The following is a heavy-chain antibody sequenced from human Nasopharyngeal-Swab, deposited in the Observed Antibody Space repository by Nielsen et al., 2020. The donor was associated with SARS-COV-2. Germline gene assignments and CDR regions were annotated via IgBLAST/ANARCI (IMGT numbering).Heavy chain of an antibody. V-gene: IGHV4-34*01. CDR2: INHSGST. J-gene: IGHJ4*02. CDR3: ARGPVVAYCGGDCYSEVILPGFDY. Sequence: ESLKISCAVYGGSFSGYYWSWIRQPPGKGLEWIGEINHSGSTNYNPSLKSRVTISVDTSKNQFSLKLSSVTAADTALYYCARGPVVAYCGGDCYSEVILPGFDYWGQGTLVTVSS. CDR1: GGSFSGYY. D-gene: IGHD2-21*02.